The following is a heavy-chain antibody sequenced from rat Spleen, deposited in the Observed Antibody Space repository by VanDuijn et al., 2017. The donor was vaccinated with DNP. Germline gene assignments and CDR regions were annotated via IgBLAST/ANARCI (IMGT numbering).Heavy chain of an antibody. Sequence: EVQLVESGGGLVQPGRSLKLSCAASGFTFSDYYMAWVRQAPKKGLVWVASISYDGSSTYYRDSVKGRFTISRDNAKSTLYLQMDSLRSEDTATYYCARLIGWDYFDYWGQGVMVTVSS. CDR1: GFTFSDYY. V-gene: IGHV5-7*01. CDR3: ARLIGWDYFDY. J-gene: IGHJ2*01. CDR2: ISYDGSST.